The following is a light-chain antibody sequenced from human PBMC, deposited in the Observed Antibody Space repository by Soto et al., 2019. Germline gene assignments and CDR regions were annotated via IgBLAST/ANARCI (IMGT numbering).Light chain of an antibody. CDR3: QSYDSSLSGVV. CDR2: GNS. J-gene: IGLJ2*01. V-gene: IGLV1-40*01. CDR1: SSNIGAGYD. Sequence: QSVLTRPPSVSGAPGQRVTISCTGSSSNIGAGYDVHWYHQLPGTAPKLLIYGNSNRPSGVPDRFSGSKSGTSASLVITGLQAEDEADYYCQSYDSSLSGVVFGGGTKLTVL.